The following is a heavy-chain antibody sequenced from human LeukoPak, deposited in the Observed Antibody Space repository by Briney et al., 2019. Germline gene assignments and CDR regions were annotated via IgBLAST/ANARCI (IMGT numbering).Heavy chain of an antibody. Sequence: GESLKISCKGSGYSFTNYWIAWVRQMPGKGLEWMGLIYPGDSDTRYSPSFQGQVTISADKSISTAYLQWSSLKASDTAMYYCARQELWRPLRYWGQGTLVTVSS. V-gene: IGHV5-51*01. D-gene: IGHD1-7*01. J-gene: IGHJ4*02. CDR3: ARQELWRPLRY. CDR1: GYSFTNYW. CDR2: IYPGDSDT.